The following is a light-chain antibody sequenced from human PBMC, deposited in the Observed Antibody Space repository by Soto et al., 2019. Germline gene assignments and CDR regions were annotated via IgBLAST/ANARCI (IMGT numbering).Light chain of an antibody. CDR2: DAS. CDR3: QQYNSYSPT. J-gene: IGKJ1*01. Sequence: DIQMTKSHSTLSASVGDTFTLSCRASQSVSGWLAWYQPKPGKAPKLLIYDASSLESGVPSRFSGSGSGTEFTLTISSLQPDDFATYYCQQYNSYSPTVGQGTKVDIK. CDR1: QSVSGW. V-gene: IGKV1-5*01.